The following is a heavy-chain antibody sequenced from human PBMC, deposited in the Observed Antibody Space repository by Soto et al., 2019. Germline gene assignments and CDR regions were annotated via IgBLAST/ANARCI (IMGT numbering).Heavy chain of an antibody. D-gene: IGHD5-12*01. Sequence: LSLTCTVSGGSINTFYWSWVRQPAGKGLEWIGRIFSSGSTSFNPSLESRVAMSVDTPKNHFSLNLSSVTAADMAVYYCAREGSYSAYNFAHGIQLWSFDFWGQGALVTVSS. CDR2: IFSSGST. J-gene: IGHJ4*02. V-gene: IGHV4-4*07. CDR3: AREGSYSAYNFAHGIQLWSFDF. CDR1: GGSINTFY.